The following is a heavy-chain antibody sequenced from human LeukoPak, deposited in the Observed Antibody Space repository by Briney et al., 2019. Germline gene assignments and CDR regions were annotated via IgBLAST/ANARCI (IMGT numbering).Heavy chain of an antibody. D-gene: IGHD3-9*01. J-gene: IGHJ4*02. CDR1: GFTFSSYG. V-gene: IGHV3-23*01. CDR3: AKDPYYDILTGAFDY. CDR2: ISGSGGST. Sequence: GGSPRLSCAASGFTFSSYGMSWVRQAPGKGLEWVSAISGSGGSTYYADSVKGRFTISRDNSKNTLYLQMNSLRAEDTAVYYCAKDPYYDILTGAFDYWGQGTLVTVSS.